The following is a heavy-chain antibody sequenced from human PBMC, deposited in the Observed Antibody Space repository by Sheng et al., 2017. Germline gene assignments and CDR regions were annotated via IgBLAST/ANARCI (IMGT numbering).Heavy chain of an antibody. V-gene: IGHV4-38-2*01. CDR2: IYHSGST. CDR3: ARVFVGGYDSRHINWFDP. D-gene: IGHD5-12*01. J-gene: IGHJ5*02. Sequence: QVQLQESGPGLVKPSETLSLTCAVSGYSISSGYYWGWIRQPPGKGLEWIGSIYHSGSTYYNPSLKSRVTISVDTSKNQFSLKLSSVTAADTAVYYCARVFVGGYDSRHINWFDPWGQGTLVTVSS. CDR1: GYSISSGYY.